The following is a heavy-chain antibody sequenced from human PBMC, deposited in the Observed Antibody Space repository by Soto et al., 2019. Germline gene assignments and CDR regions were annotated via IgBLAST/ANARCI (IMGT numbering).Heavy chain of an antibody. CDR3: LRHVEAGSGDYDSPLEP. CDR1: GYQFGDYW. CDR2: FYPGDSDT. J-gene: IGHJ5*02. V-gene: IGHV5-51*01. D-gene: IGHD5-12*01. Sequence: XDSLKVYWQCSGYQFGDYWIGRVRPVPGKGLELMGSFYPGDSDTRYSPSFQGQVTMSGDKSSSTAYLHWGSLKASDTAIYYCLRHVEAGSGDYDSPLEPCGQRTLVTVS.